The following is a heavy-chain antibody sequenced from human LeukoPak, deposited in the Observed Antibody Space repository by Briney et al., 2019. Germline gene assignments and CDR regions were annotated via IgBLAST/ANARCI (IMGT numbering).Heavy chain of an antibody. V-gene: IGHV1-18*04. CDR3: SRHSGSGRQALGY. CDR1: GYTFSNYG. CDR2: TSYNGNT. D-gene: IGHD5-12*01. J-gene: IGHJ4*02. Sequence: ASVKVSCKASGYTFSNYGISWVRQAPGLGLEWMGWTSYNGNTNYAQKFQDRVTMTTDTSTTTAYMELRSLESDDTAVYYCSRHSGSGRQALGYWGQGTLVTVSS.